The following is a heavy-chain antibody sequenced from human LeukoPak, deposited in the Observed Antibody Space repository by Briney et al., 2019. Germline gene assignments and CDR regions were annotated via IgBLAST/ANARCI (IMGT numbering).Heavy chain of an antibody. J-gene: IGHJ4*02. Sequence: GGSLRLSCSASGFAFNTYRMSWVRQTPGKGLEWLADVSGSGNSAQYADFVKGRFTISRDNSKNTVYLQMISLRAEDTAIYYCAKDRERPGLHHFDYWGQGTLVTVSS. CDR2: VSGSGNSA. V-gene: IGHV3-23*01. CDR1: GFAFNTYR. CDR3: AKDRERPGLHHFDY. D-gene: IGHD4-11*01.